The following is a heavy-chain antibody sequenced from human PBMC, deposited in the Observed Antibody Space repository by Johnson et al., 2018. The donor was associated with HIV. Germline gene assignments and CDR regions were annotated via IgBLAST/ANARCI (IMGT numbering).Heavy chain of an antibody. V-gene: IGHV3-30*04. CDR3: ARVVAYDAFDI. Sequence: VQLVESGGGLVQPGGSLRLSCAASGFTFSSYAMHWVRQAPGKGLEWVAVISYDGSNKYYADSVKGRFTISRDNSKNTLYLQMNSLRAEDTAVYYCARVVAYDAFDIWGQGTMVTVSS. J-gene: IGHJ3*02. CDR1: GFTFSSYA. D-gene: IGHD5-12*01. CDR2: ISYDGSNK.